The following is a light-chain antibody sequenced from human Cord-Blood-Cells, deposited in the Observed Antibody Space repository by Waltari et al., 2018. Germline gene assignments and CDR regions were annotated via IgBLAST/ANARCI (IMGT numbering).Light chain of an antibody. Sequence: DIQLTQSPSFLSASVVDRVTITCRASQGISSYLALYQQKPGKAPKLLIYAASTLQSGVPSRFSGSGSGTEFTLTISSLQPEDFATYYCQQLNSYPPTFGQGTKVEIK. CDR3: QQLNSYPPT. CDR1: QGISSY. CDR2: AAS. J-gene: IGKJ1*01. V-gene: IGKV1-9*01.